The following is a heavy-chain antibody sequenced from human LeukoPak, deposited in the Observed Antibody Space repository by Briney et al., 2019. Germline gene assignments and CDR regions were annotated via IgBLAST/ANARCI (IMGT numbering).Heavy chain of an antibody. J-gene: IGHJ4*02. D-gene: IGHD2-8*01. CDR3: AKGGNGYCSNGVCSPRAVAAIDY. CDR2: NSNSWGGII. Sequence: PGGSLRLSCAASGFTYSSYAMSWVRQAPAKGPEWVSGNSNSWGGIIYYEYSVKGRFTISRGYSKKTLYLQMYSLRAEDTAVYYCAKGGNGYCSNGVCSPRAVAAIDYWGQGTLVTVSS. CDR1: GFTYSSYA. V-gene: IGHV3-23*01.